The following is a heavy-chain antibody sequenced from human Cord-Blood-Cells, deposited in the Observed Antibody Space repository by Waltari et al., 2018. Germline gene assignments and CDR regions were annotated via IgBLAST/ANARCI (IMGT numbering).Heavy chain of an antibody. CDR1: GGSFSGYY. Sequence: QVQLQQWGAGLLKPSETLSLTCAVYGGSFSGYYGSWIRQPPGKGLEWIGEINHSGRTNYNPSLKSRVTISVDTSKNQFSLKLSSVTAADTAVYYCARGPGFDYWGQGTLVTVSS. V-gene: IGHV4-34*01. CDR2: INHSGRT. CDR3: ARGPGFDY. D-gene: IGHD7-27*01. J-gene: IGHJ4*02.